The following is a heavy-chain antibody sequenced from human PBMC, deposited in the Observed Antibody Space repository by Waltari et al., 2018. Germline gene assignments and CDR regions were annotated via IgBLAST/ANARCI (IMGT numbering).Heavy chain of an antibody. Sequence: QVQLQESGPGLVKPSQTLSLTCTVSGGSISSGSYYWSWIRPPAGKGLEWIGRIYTSGSTNYNPSLKSRVTISVDTSKNQFSLKLSSVTAADTAVYYCAREGVSSGGDFDYWGQGTLVTVSS. J-gene: IGHJ4*02. D-gene: IGHD6-19*01. V-gene: IGHV4-61*02. CDR1: GGSISSGSYY. CDR3: AREGVSSGGDFDY. CDR2: IYTSGST.